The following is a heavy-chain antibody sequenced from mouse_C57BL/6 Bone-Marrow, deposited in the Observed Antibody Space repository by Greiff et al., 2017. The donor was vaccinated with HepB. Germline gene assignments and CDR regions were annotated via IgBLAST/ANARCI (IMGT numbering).Heavy chain of an antibody. Sequence: VQLQQPGAELVKPGASVKMSCKASGYTFTSYWITWVKQRPGQGLEWIGDLYPGSGSTNYNEKFNSKATLTVDTSSSTAYMQLSSLTSEDSAVYYCARGGSSGYRAWFAYWGQGTLVTVSA. CDR3: ARGGSSGYRAWFAY. J-gene: IGHJ3*01. D-gene: IGHD3-2*02. V-gene: IGHV1-55*01. CDR2: LYPGSGST. CDR1: GYTFTSYW.